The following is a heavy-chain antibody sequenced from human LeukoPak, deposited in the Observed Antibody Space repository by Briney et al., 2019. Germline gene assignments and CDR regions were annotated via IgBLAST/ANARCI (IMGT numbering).Heavy chain of an antibody. V-gene: IGHV1-18*01. J-gene: IGHJ5*02. CDR3: ARDLIAVRPGWFDP. D-gene: IGHD6-6*01. Sequence: ASVKVSCKASGYTFTTYGISWVRLAPGQGLEWMGWISAYNGNTNYAQQFQGRVTMTTDTSMSTAYIELRSLRSDDTAVYYCARDLIAVRPGWFDPWGRGSLATVSS. CDR1: GYTFTTYG. CDR2: ISAYNGNT.